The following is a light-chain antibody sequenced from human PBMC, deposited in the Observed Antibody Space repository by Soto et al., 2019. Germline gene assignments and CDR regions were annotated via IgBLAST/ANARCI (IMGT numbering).Light chain of an antibody. CDR1: ETVSTN. V-gene: IGKV3-15*01. CDR3: QQYSNWPPAIT. CDR2: GSS. J-gene: IGKJ5*01. Sequence: EIVLTQSPATLSVSPGERATLSCRATETVSTNLAWFQRKAGQPPRLLIYGSSTRATGVPDRFSGSGSGTEFALIISSLQSEDVAVYYCQQYSNWPPAITFGQGTQREIK.